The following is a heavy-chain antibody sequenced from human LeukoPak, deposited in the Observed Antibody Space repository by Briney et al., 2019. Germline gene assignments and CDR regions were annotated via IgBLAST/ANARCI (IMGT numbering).Heavy chain of an antibody. J-gene: IGHJ4*02. Sequence: PGGSLRLSCAASGFTFSSNGMNWVRQAPGKGLEWVSYINSDGSSTNYADSVKGRFTISRDNAKNTVYLQMNSLRADDTAVYYCARALDYFGPGRIDYWGQGNLVTVSS. CDR3: ARALDYFGPGRIDY. D-gene: IGHD3-10*01. V-gene: IGHV3-74*01. CDR1: GFTFSSNG. CDR2: INSDGSST.